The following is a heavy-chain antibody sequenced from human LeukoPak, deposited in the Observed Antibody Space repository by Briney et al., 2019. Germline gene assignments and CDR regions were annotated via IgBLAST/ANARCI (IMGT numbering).Heavy chain of an antibody. Sequence: GRSLRLSCAASGFTYSHYGMHWVRQAPGKGLEWVAVIWSDGTEKYYADPVKGRFTISRDNSKNMLYLQMNSLRGEDPGVYYCAKDAQRGFDYSNSLAYWGLGALVTVSS. CDR2: IWSDGTEK. V-gene: IGHV3-33*06. D-gene: IGHD4-11*01. CDR1: GFTYSHYG. CDR3: AKDAQRGFDYSNSLAY. J-gene: IGHJ4*02.